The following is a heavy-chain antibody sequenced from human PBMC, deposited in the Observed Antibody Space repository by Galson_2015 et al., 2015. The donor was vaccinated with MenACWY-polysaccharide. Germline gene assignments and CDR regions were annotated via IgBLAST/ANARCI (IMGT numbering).Heavy chain of an antibody. D-gene: IGHD6-13*01. CDR3: AREGSRIVFHAFDT. J-gene: IGHJ3*02. Sequence: SLRLSCAASGSRFSHSGMHWVRQAPGKGLEWVASIKEDGSEKNYVDSVKGRFTISRDNAKNTLFLEMNSLGAEDTAVYYCAREGSRIVFHAFDTWGQGTMVTVSS. CDR2: IKEDGSEK. CDR1: GSRFSHSG. V-gene: IGHV3-7*01.